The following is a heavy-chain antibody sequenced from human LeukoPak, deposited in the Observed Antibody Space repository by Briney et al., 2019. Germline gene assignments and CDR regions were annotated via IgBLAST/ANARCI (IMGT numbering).Heavy chain of an antibody. V-gene: IGHV3-21*04. J-gene: IGHJ4*02. CDR2: ITSSSRYI. Sequence: AGGSLRLSCTVSGFTFSTYNMNWVRQAPGKGLEWVSSITSSSRYIYYADSVRGRFTISRDNAKSSLYLQMNSLRAEDTAFYYCARGAEVQLWSYYFDYWGQGTLVTVSS. CDR1: GFTFSTYN. D-gene: IGHD5-18*01. CDR3: ARGAEVQLWSYYFDY.